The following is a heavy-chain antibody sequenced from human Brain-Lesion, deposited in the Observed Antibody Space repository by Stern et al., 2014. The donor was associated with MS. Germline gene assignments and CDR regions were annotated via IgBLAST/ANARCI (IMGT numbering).Heavy chain of an antibody. CDR3: ATYYYDSTGYNDF. J-gene: IGHJ4*02. D-gene: IGHD3-22*01. CDR1: GYTFTGYY. CDR2: INPKSGGT. V-gene: IGHV1-2*04. Sequence: VHLEESGAEVKKPGASVKVSCKASGYTFTGYYMHWVRQAPGQGLEWMGWINPKSGGTNYAQKFQGWVTMTRDTSINTAYMELSRLRSDDTAVYYCATYYYDSTGYNDFWGQGTLVTVSS.